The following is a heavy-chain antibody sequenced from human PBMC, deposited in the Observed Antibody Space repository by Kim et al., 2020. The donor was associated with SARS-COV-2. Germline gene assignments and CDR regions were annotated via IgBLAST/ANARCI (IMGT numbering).Heavy chain of an antibody. Sequence: GRTDHHPPLSSQLTITVDTSKNQFSLKLSAVTAADTAVYYCARGKFAPNYWGQGTLVTVSS. V-gene: IGHV4-59*09. CDR2: GRT. CDR3: ARGKFAPNY. J-gene: IGHJ4*02.